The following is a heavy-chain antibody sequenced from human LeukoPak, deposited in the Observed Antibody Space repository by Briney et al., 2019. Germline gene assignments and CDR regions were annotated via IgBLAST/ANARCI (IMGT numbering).Heavy chain of an antibody. CDR1: GGSISSGSYY. D-gene: IGHD6-13*01. CDR2: IYTSGST. Sequence: SQTLSLTCTVSGGSISSGSYYWSWIRQPAGKGLEWIGRIYTSGSTNYNPSLKSRVTISVDTSKNQFSLKLSSVTAADTAVYYCARPKQQMVPSYEYWGQGTLVTVSS. J-gene: IGHJ4*02. CDR3: ARPKQQMVPSYEY. V-gene: IGHV4-61*02.